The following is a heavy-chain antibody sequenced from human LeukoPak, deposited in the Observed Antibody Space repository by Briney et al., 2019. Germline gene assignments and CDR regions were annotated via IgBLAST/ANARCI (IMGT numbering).Heavy chain of an antibody. J-gene: IGHJ4*02. V-gene: IGHV3-23*01. CDR1: GFTFSSYA. CDR3: AKYGPQDSGSSHFDY. Sequence: GGALRLSCAASGFTFSSYAMSWVRQAPGKGLEWVTAIRDSGSSTHYADSVKGRFTTSRDNSKNTLFLQMNSLRAEDTAIYYCAKYGPQDSGSSHFDYWGQGALVTVSS. D-gene: IGHD1-26*01. CDR2: IRDSGSST.